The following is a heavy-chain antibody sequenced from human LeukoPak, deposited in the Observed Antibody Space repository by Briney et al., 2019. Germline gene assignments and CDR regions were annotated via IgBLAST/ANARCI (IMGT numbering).Heavy chain of an antibody. CDR1: GFTFSSYA. CDR3: VKGSGHQYNWFDR. Sequence: GGSLRLSCSASGFTFSSYAMHWVSQAPGKGLEYVSAISSNGGSTYYADSVKGRFTISRDNSKNTLYLQMSSLRAEDTAVYYCVKGSGHQYNWFDRWGQGTLVTVSS. V-gene: IGHV3-64D*06. J-gene: IGHJ5*02. CDR2: ISSNGGST. D-gene: IGHD6-19*01.